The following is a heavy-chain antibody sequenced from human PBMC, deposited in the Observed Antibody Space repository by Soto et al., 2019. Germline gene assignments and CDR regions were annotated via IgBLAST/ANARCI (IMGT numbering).Heavy chain of an antibody. J-gene: IGHJ6*02. CDR2: ISAYNGNT. CDR1: GYTFTSYG. D-gene: IGHD3-3*01. Sequence: ASVKVSCKASGYTFTSYGISWVRQAPGQGLEWMGWISAYNGNTNYAQKLQGRVTMTTDTSTSTAYMELRSLRSDDTAVYYCARVARITIFGVVIPLDYYGMDVWGQGTTVTVSS. CDR3: ARVARITIFGVVIPLDYYGMDV. V-gene: IGHV1-18*04.